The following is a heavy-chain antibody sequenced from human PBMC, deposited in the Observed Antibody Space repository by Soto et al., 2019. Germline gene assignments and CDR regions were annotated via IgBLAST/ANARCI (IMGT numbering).Heavy chain of an antibody. J-gene: IGHJ6*02. CDR1: GGSVTSDEDY. CDR3: ARALHYYGSGSYLDYYYGMDV. Sequence: SETLSLTCTVSGGSVTSDEDYWSWIRQSPGKGLEWIGYISNSGSTGYNPSLKTRLSMSVDRSKNQFTLRLTSVTAADTAVYYCARALHYYGSGSYLDYYYGMDVWGQGTTVTVSS. V-gene: IGHV4-30-4*01. D-gene: IGHD3-10*01. CDR2: ISNSGST.